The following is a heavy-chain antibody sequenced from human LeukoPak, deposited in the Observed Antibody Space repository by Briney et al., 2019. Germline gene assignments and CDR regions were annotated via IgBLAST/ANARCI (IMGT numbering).Heavy chain of an antibody. Sequence: ASVNVSCKASGYTFTSYYMHWVRQAPGQGLEWMGIINPSGGSTSYAQKFQGRVTMTRDTSTSTVYMELSSLRSEDTAVYYCARDWGYCSSTSCYARNWFDPWGQGTLVTVSS. D-gene: IGHD2-2*01. J-gene: IGHJ5*02. V-gene: IGHV1-46*01. CDR2: INPSGGST. CDR1: GYTFTSYY. CDR3: ARDWGYCSSTSCYARNWFDP.